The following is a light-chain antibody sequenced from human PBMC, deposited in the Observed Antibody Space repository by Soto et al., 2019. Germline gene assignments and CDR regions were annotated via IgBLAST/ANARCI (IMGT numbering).Light chain of an antibody. CDR2: DAS. V-gene: IGKV1-39*01. Sequence: DIQMTQSPSSLSASVGYRFTITCEARQDISNYLNWYQQKPGKAPKLLIYDASNLETGVPSRFSGSGSGTDFTLTISSLQPEDFETYSCQQSYSNPLTFGGGTKVDIK. CDR1: QDISNY. J-gene: IGKJ4*01. CDR3: QQSYSNPLT.